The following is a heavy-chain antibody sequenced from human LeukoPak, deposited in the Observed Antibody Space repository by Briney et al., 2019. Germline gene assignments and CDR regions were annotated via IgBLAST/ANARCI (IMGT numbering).Heavy chain of an antibody. CDR2: ISGSGGST. D-gene: IGHD2-15*01. CDR1: GFTFSSYA. J-gene: IGHJ3*02. CDR3: AKDSRDTVVVVAATGDSGAFDI. V-gene: IGHV3-23*01. Sequence: PGGSLRFSCAASGFTFSSYAMSWVRQAPGKGLEWVSAISGSGGSTCYADSVKGRFTISRDNSKNTLYLQMNSLRAEDTAVYYCAKDSRDTVVVVAATGDSGAFDIWGQGTMVTVSS.